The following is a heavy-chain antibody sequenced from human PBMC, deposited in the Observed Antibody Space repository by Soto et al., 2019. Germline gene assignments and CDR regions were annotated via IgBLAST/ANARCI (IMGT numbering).Heavy chain of an antibody. Sequence: QVQLVQSASEVKKPGSSAKVSCKASGGTFSNYAFSWVRQAPGQGLEWMGGIIPMIGTANYAEKFQGRVTITADEATTTVYMELSRLRSEDTALYYCASVRSGTYFGVYYNGMDVWGQGTAVTVSS. CDR1: GGTFSNYA. D-gene: IGHD1-26*01. CDR2: IIPMIGTA. V-gene: IGHV1-69*01. J-gene: IGHJ6*02. CDR3: ASVRSGTYFGVYYNGMDV.